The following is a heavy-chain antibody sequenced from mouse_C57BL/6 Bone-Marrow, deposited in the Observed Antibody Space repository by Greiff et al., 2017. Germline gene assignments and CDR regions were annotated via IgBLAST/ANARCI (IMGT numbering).Heavy chain of an antibody. V-gene: IGHV14-2*01. J-gene: IGHJ4*01. Sequence: VHVKQSGAELVKPGASVKLSCTASGFNIKDYYMHWVKQRPEQGLEWIGRIDPEDGETKYAQKFQGKATITADTSSNTAYLQLSSLTSEDTAVYYCASVLFYAMDYWGQGTSVTVSS. CDR3: ASVLFYAMDY. CDR1: GFNIKDYY. CDR2: IDPEDGET.